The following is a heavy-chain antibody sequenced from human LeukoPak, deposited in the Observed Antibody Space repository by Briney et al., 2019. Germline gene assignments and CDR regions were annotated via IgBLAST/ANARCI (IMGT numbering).Heavy chain of an antibody. CDR3: ARDLSYSSSSKVDI. V-gene: IGHV3-21*01. D-gene: IGHD6-6*01. Sequence: GGSPRLSCAASGFIFSSYSMNWVRQAPGNGLEWVSSISSSSSYIYYADSVKGRFTISRDNAKNSLYQQMNSLRAEDTAVYYCARDLSYSSSSKVDIWAQGTMVTVSS. CDR2: ISSSSSYI. J-gene: IGHJ3*02. CDR1: GFIFSSYS.